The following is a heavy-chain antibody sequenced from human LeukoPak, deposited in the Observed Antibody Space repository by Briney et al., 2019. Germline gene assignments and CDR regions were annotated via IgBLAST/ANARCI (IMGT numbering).Heavy chain of an antibody. Sequence: ASVKVSCKASGYTFTSYDINWVRQAPGQGLEWMGWISAYNGNTNYAQKLQGRVTMTRDTSTSTVYMELSSLRSEDTAVYYCARGSHVRLYDSPNGFDYWGQGTLVTVSS. D-gene: IGHD3-22*01. CDR2: ISAYNGNT. CDR3: ARGSHVRLYDSPNGFDY. J-gene: IGHJ4*02. V-gene: IGHV1-18*01. CDR1: GYTFTSYD.